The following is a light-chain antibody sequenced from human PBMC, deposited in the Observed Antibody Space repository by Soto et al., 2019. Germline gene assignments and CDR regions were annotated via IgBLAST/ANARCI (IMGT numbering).Light chain of an antibody. J-gene: IGKJ3*01. CDR3: QQRSNWPPFT. V-gene: IGKV3-11*01. Sequence: EIVLTQSPATLSLSPGERATLSCRASQSVGSYLAWYQQKPGQAPRLLIYDASNRATGIPARFSGSGSGTGFTLTISDLEPEDFAIYYCQQRSNWPPFTFGPGTTVDTK. CDR2: DAS. CDR1: QSVGSY.